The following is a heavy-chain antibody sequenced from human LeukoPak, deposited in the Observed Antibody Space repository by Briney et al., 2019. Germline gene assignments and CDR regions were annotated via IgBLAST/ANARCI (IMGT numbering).Heavy chain of an antibody. D-gene: IGHD3-3*01. J-gene: IGHJ6*03. CDR1: GFAFSNFA. Sequence: GGPLRLSCAASGFAFSNFAMSWVRQAPGKGLEWVSAMSGSGYYTYYVESVKGLFTISRDNSKNTLYLHMNSLRADDTAVYYCAKMEGQRLYDYCMDVWGRGTTVTVSS. V-gene: IGHV3-23*01. CDR2: MSGSGYYT. CDR3: AKMEGQRLYDYCMDV.